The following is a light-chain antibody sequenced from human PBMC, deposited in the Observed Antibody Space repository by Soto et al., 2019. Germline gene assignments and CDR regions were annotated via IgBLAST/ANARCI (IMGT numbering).Light chain of an antibody. CDR1: QSLSSTF. V-gene: IGKV3-20*01. CDR2: GAS. CDR3: QQFDSSVT. J-gene: IGKJ1*01. Sequence: EIVLTQSPGSLSLSPGERATLSCRASQSLSSTFFAWYQQRPGQAPRLLMYGASSRAAGIPERFSGSGSGTDFTLTISKLDPEDFAVYYCQQFDSSVTFGQGTKVEIK.